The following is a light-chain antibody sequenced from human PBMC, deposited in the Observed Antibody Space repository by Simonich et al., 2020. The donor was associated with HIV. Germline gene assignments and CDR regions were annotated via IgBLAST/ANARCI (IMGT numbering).Light chain of an antibody. V-gene: IGKV3-15*01. CDR1: QCVAGN. CDR2: AAS. CDR3: QQYNNWPSPFT. J-gene: IGKJ3*01. Sequence: EIVMTQFPATLSVSPGERATLSCRVSQCVAGNLAWYQQKPGQAPRLLIYAASSRATGIPARFSGSGFGTEFTLTISSMQSEDFAVYYCQQYNNWPSPFTFGPGTKVDIK.